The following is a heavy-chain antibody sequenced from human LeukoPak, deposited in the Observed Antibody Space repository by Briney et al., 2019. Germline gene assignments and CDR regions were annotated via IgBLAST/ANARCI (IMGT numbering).Heavy chain of an antibody. Sequence: GGSLRLSCTASGFTFSSYAMHWVRQAPGKGLEWVGRIKSKTDGGTTDYAAPVKGRFTISRDDSKNTLYLQMNSLKTEDTAVYYCSTTYYYDSSEGYWGQGTLVTVSS. J-gene: IGHJ4*02. V-gene: IGHV3-15*07. CDR1: GFTFSSYA. CDR2: IKSKTDGGTT. D-gene: IGHD3-22*01. CDR3: STTYYYDSSEGY.